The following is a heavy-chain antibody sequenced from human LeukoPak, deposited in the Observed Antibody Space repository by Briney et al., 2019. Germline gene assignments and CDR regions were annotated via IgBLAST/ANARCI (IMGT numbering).Heavy chain of an antibody. V-gene: IGHV3-30*02. CDR1: GFAFSTYG. CDR3: AKDLYSYSFKPFFDY. D-gene: IGHD5-18*01. J-gene: IGHJ4*02. Sequence: PGGSLRLSCAASGFAFSTYGMHWVRQAPGKGLEWVAFIRYDGNNKYYADSVKGRFTISRDNSKNTLYLQMNSLRAEDTAVYYCAKDLYSYSFKPFFDYWGQGTLVTVSS. CDR2: IRYDGNNK.